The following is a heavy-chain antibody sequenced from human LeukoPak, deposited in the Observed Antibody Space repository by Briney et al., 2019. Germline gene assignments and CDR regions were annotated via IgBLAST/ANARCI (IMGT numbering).Heavy chain of an antibody. V-gene: IGHV3-7*05. D-gene: IGHD4-17*01. Sequence: GGSLRLSCAASGFTFSRYWMSWVRQAPGKGLECVANIRQDGSDKYYVDSVKGRFTISRDNAKNSLYLQMNSLRADDTAVYYCAREVYGDNYFDYWGQGTLVTVSS. J-gene: IGHJ4*02. CDR3: AREVYGDNYFDY. CDR1: GFTFSRYW. CDR2: IRQDGSDK.